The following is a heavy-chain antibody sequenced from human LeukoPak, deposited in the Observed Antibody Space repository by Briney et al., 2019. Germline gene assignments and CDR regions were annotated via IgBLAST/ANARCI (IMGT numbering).Heavy chain of an antibody. CDR1: GGTFSSYA. V-gene: IGHV1-69*06. D-gene: IGHD5-18*01. Sequence: SVKVSCKASGGTFSSYAISWARQAPGQGLEWMGGIIPIFGTANYAQKFQGRVTITADKSTSTAYMELSSLRSEDTAVYYCARGRGYSYGYIDMDVWGKGTTVTVSS. CDR3: ARGRGYSYGYIDMDV. CDR2: IIPIFGTA. J-gene: IGHJ6*03.